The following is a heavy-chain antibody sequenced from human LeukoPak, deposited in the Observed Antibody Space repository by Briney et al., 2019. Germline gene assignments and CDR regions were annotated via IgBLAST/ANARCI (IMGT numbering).Heavy chain of an antibody. J-gene: IGHJ3*02. V-gene: IGHV1-2*02. Sequence: ASVKVSCKASGYTFTGYYMHWVRQAPGQGLEWMGWINPNSGGTNYAQKFQGRVTMTRDTSISTAYMELSRLRSDDTAVYYCATYHVLRYFDWPPPPNAFDIWGQGTMVTVSS. CDR3: ATYHVLRYFDWPPPPNAFDI. CDR1: GYTFTGYY. CDR2: INPNSGGT. D-gene: IGHD3-9*01.